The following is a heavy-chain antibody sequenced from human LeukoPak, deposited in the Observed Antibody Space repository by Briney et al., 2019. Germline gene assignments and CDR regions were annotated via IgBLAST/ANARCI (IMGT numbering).Heavy chain of an antibody. J-gene: IGHJ4*02. Sequence: SETLSLTCAVSGGSFSGYYWSWLRQPPGKELEWIGEINHSGSTNYNPSLKSRVTISVDTSKNQFSLNLSSVTAADTAVYYCARWEGGSYYDFDYWGQGTLVTVSS. D-gene: IGHD1-26*01. CDR2: INHSGST. CDR3: ARWEGGSYYDFDY. CDR1: GGSFSGYY. V-gene: IGHV4-34*01.